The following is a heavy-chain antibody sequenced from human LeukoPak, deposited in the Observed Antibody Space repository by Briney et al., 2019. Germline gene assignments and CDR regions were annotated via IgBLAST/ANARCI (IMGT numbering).Heavy chain of an antibody. CDR3: AREGFYYGSGSYSEWYNYYYYYMDV. CDR1: GGSISSGSYY. Sequence: PSQTLSLTCTVSGGSISSGSYYWSWIRQPAGKGLEWIGYIYYSGSTNYNPSLKSRVTISVDTSKNQFSLKLSSVTAAGTAVYYCAREGFYYGSGSYSEWYNYYYYYMDVWGKGTTVTISS. D-gene: IGHD3-10*01. CDR2: IYYSGST. J-gene: IGHJ6*03. V-gene: IGHV4-61*09.